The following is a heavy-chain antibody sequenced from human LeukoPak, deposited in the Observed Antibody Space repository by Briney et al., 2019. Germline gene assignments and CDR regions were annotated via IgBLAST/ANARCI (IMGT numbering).Heavy chain of an antibody. V-gene: IGHV3-30*02. CDR2: IRNDGSNK. J-gene: IGHJ6*03. Sequence: GGSLRLSCSASGVTFGTYDMHWVRQAPGKGLEWVASIRNDGSNKYYADSAKGRFTISRDNSKNTLYLQMNSLRTDDTAVYYCAKDAGHYYYHMDVWGKGTTVTVSS. CDR1: GVTFGTYD. CDR3: AKDAGHYYYHMDV.